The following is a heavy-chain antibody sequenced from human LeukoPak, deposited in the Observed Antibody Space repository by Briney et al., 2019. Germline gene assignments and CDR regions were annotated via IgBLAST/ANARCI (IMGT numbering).Heavy chain of an antibody. CDR3: ARLTTQTSIAADY. D-gene: IGHD6-13*01. V-gene: IGHV5-51*01. CDR1: GYRFTSYW. Sequence: GESLKISCKGSGYRFTSYWIGWVRPLPGKGLEWMGIIYPGDSDTRYSPSFQGQVTISADKSISTAYLQWSSLKASDTAMYYCARLTTQTSIAADYWGQGTLVTVSS. CDR2: IYPGDSDT. J-gene: IGHJ4*02.